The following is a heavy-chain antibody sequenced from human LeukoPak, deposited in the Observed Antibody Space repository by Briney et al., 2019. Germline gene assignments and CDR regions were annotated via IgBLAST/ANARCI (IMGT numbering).Heavy chain of an antibody. CDR1: EFTVSSNY. D-gene: IGHD2-15*01. J-gene: IGHJ3*02. Sequence: GGSLRLSCAASEFTVSSNYMTWVRQAPGKGLEWVSLIHSGGSTYYADSVRGRFTISRDNSNNTMYLQMDSLRTEDTAIYYCARVAILVKPGITALDIWGQGTMVTVSS. V-gene: IGHV3-66*02. CDR2: IHSGGST. CDR3: ARVAILVKPGITALDI.